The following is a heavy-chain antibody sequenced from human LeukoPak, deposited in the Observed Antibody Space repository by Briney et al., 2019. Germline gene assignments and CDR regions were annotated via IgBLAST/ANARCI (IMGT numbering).Heavy chain of an antibody. J-gene: IGHJ4*02. CDR3: ARLGGSGSYYRDDLTVDY. Sequence: GESLKISCKGSGYSFTSYWIGWVRQMPGKGLEWMGIIYPGDSDTRYSPSFQGQVTISADKSISTAYLQWSSLKASDTATYYCARLGGSGSYYRDDLTVDYWGQGTLVTVSS. CDR1: GYSFTSYW. CDR2: IYPGDSDT. V-gene: IGHV5-51*01. D-gene: IGHD3-10*01.